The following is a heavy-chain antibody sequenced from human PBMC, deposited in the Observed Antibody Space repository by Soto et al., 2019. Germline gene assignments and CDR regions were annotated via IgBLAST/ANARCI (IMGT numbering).Heavy chain of an antibody. D-gene: IGHD3-9*01. Sequence: ASVKVSCKASGYTFTSYDINWVRQATGQGLEWMGWMNPNSGNTGYAQKFQGRVTMTRNTSISTAYMELSSLRSEDTAVYYCVIRGADYDILSGDYYYYYMDVWGKGTTVTVSS. CDR3: VIRGADYDILSGDYYYYYMDV. J-gene: IGHJ6*03. CDR1: GYTFTSYD. CDR2: MNPNSGNT. V-gene: IGHV1-8*01.